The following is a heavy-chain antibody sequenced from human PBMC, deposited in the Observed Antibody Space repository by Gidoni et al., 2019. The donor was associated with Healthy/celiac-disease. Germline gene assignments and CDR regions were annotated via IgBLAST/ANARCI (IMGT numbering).Heavy chain of an antibody. D-gene: IGHD6-13*01. J-gene: IGHJ6*02. V-gene: IGHV1-46*01. Sequence: QVQLVQSGAEVKKPGASVKVSCKASGYTFTSYYMPWVRQAPGQGLEWMGIINPSGGSTSYAQKFQGRVTMTRDTSTSTVYMELSSLRSEDTAVYYCARDSSLMYSSSSGARRNYYYGMDVWGQGTTVTVSS. CDR3: ARDSSLMYSSSSGARRNYYYGMDV. CDR1: GYTFTSYY. CDR2: INPSGGST.